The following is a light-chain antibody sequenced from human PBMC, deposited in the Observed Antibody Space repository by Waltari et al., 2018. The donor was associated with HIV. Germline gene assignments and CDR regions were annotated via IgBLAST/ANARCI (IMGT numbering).Light chain of an antibody. V-gene: IGKV3-15*01. CDR2: GAS. CDR1: QSVSSN. Sequence: IVMTQSPATLSVSPGERATLSCRASQSVSSNLAWYQQKPGQAPRLLIYGASTRATGIPARFSGSGSGTEFTLTISSLQSEDFAVYYCQQYNSWPLTFGQGTRLEIK. J-gene: IGKJ5*01. CDR3: QQYNSWPLT.